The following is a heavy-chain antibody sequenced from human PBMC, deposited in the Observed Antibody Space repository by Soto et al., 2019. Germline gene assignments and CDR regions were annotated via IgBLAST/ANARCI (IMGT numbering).Heavy chain of an antibody. CDR2: TRNKVNNYAP. D-gene: IGHD1-26*01. CDR3: ARDTGRRYDF. Sequence: EVQLVQSGGGLVQPGGSLRLSCAASGFIFSDYYMAWVRQFPGKGLEWVGRTRNKVNNYAPEYAPSVKGRFSISRHDSEDSMYLQLNSLKAEDTAVYYCARDTGRRYDFCGQRALVTVSS. J-gene: IGHJ4*02. CDR1: GFIFSDYY. V-gene: IGHV3-72*01.